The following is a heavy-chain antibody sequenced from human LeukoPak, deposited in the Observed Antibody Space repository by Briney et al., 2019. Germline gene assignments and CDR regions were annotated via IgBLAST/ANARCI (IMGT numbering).Heavy chain of an antibody. V-gene: IGHV4-61*02. J-gene: IGHJ4*02. CDR1: GGSISSGSYY. CDR3: AREEPPYYYDSSGIDY. CDR2: IYTSGST. Sequence: SETLSLTCTVSGGSISSGSYYWSWIRQPAGKGLEWIGRIYTSGSTNYNPSLKSRVTISVDTSKNQFSLKLSSVTAADTAVYYCAREEPPYYYDSSGIDYWGQGTLVTVSS. D-gene: IGHD3-22*01.